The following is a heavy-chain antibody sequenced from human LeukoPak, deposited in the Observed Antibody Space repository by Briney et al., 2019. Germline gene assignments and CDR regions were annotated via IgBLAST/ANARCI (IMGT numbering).Heavy chain of an antibody. CDR3: ARERSIMYYDFWSGYYGL. V-gene: IGHV1-69*13. D-gene: IGHD3-3*01. CDR2: ISAYNGNT. J-gene: IGHJ4*02. Sequence: GASVKVSCKASGGTFSSYAISWVRQAPGQGLEWMGWISAYNGNTNYAQKFQGRVTITADESTSTAYMELSSLRSEDTAVYYCARERSIMYYDFWSGYYGLWGQGTLVTVSS. CDR1: GGTFSSYA.